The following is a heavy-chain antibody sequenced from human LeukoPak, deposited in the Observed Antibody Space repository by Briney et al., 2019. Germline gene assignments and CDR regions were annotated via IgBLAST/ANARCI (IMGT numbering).Heavy chain of an antibody. Sequence: PGGSLRLSCAASGFTFDDYAMHWVRQAPGKGLEWVSGISWNSGSIGYADSVKGRFTISRDNAKNSLYLQMNSLRAEDTALYYCAKTPKRYDSSGYGVHYFDYWGQGTLVTVSS. J-gene: IGHJ4*02. V-gene: IGHV3-9*01. CDR1: GFTFDDYA. CDR2: ISWNSGSI. CDR3: AKTPKRYDSSGYGVHYFDY. D-gene: IGHD3-22*01.